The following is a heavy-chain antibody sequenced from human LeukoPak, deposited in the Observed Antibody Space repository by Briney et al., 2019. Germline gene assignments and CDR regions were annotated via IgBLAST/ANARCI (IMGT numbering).Heavy chain of an antibody. Sequence: SETLSLTCAVYGGSFSGYYWSWIRQPPGKGLEWIGEINHSGSTNYNPSLKSRVTISVDTSKNQFSLKLSSVTAADTAVYYCARGMILWRGDAFDIWGQGTMVTVSS. CDR1: GGSFSGYY. V-gene: IGHV4-34*01. CDR3: ARGMILWRGDAFDI. J-gene: IGHJ3*02. D-gene: IGHD2-21*01. CDR2: INHSGST.